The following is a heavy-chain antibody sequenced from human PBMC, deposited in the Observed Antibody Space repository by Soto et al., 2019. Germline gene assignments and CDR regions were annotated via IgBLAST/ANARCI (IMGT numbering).Heavy chain of an antibody. J-gene: IGHJ6*02. D-gene: IGHD6-13*01. CDR3: ARQQLLPFYYALDV. CDR2: IYYRGST. V-gene: IGHV4-59*01. CDR1: GGSIRGYY. Sequence: PSESLSLTCNVSGGSIRGYYWSWIRQPPGKGLEYIGYIYYRGSTNYNPSLESRVTMSVDTSRNQFSLKVNSVTAADTAVYYCARQQLLPFYYALDVWGQGTTVTVSS.